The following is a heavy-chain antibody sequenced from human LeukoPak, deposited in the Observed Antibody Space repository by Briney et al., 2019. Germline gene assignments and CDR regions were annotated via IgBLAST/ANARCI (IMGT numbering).Heavy chain of an antibody. J-gene: IGHJ6*03. CDR2: INHSGST. Sequence: NASETLSLTCAVYGGSFSGYYWSWIRQPPGKGLEWIGEINHSGSTNYNPSLKSRVTISVDTSKNQFSLKLSSVTAADTAVYYCARDPRAPNNYVYYYYYYYMDVWGKGTTVTVSS. CDR3: ARDPRAPNNYVYYYYYYYMDV. CDR1: GGSFSGYY. V-gene: IGHV4-34*01. D-gene: IGHD3-16*01.